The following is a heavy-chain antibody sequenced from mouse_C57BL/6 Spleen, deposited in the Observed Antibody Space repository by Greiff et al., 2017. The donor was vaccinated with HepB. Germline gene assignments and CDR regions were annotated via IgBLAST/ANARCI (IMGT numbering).Heavy chain of an antibody. CDR2: ISSGGDYI. CDR1: GFTFSSYA. J-gene: IGHJ3*01. CDR3: TRHYDYGGFAY. Sequence: EVKLMESGEGLVKPGGSLKLSCAASGFTFSSYAMSWVRQTPEKRLEWVAYISSGGDYIYYADTVKGRFTISRDNARNTLYLQMSSLKSEDTAMYYCTRHYDYGGFAYWGQGTLVTVSA. V-gene: IGHV5-9-1*02. D-gene: IGHD2-4*01.